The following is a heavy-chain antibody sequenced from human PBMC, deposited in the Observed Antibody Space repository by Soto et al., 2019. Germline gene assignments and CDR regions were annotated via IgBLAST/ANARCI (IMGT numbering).Heavy chain of an antibody. Sequence: GASVKVSCKASGGTFSSCAISWVRQAPGQGLEWMGGIIPIFGTANYAQKFQGRVTITADESTSTAYMELSSLRSEDTAVYYCARRGYSYGQYYFDYWGQGTLVTVSS. CDR3: ARRGYSYGQYYFDY. J-gene: IGHJ4*02. D-gene: IGHD5-18*01. V-gene: IGHV1-69*13. CDR2: IIPIFGTA. CDR1: GGTFSSCA.